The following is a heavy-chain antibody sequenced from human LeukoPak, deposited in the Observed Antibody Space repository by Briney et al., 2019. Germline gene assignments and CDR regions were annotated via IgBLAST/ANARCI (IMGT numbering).Heavy chain of an antibody. J-gene: IGHJ4*02. CDR1: GYTFTRYY. Sequence: ASVKVSCKASGYTFTRYYIHWVRQAPGQGLEWMGIINPSGGSTSYAHKFQGRVTMTRNTSTSTVYMELSSLRSEDTAVYYCANTPMKYCSGGSCYYFDYWGQGTLVTVSS. CDR2: INPSGGST. V-gene: IGHV1-46*01. D-gene: IGHD2-15*01. CDR3: ANTPMKYCSGGSCYYFDY.